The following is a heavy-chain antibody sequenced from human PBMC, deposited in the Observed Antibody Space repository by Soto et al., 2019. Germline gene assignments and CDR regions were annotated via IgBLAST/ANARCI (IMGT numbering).Heavy chain of an antibody. J-gene: IGHJ4*02. CDR2: ISAYNGNT. CDR1: GYTFTSYG. D-gene: IGHD6-13*01. V-gene: IGHV1-18*01. Sequence: QVQLVQSGAEVKKPGASVKVSCKASGYTFTSYGISWVRQAPGQGLEWRGWISAYNGNTNYAQKLQGRVTMTTDTSTSTADMELRSLRADDTAVYYCARDRVGTVRGSSSDYWGQGTLFTVSA. CDR3: ARDRVGTVRGSSSDY.